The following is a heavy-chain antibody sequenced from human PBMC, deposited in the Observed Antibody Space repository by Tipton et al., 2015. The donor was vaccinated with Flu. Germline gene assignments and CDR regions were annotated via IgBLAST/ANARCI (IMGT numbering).Heavy chain of an antibody. Sequence: QSGPEVKKPGASVKVSCKASGYTFTGYYMHWVRQAPGQGLEWMGWINPNSGGTNYAQKFQGWVTMTRDTSISTAYMELSRLRSDDTAVYYCAREGAARGNWFDPWGQGTLVTVSS. J-gene: IGHJ5*02. D-gene: IGHD6-6*01. CDR1: GYTFTGYY. V-gene: IGHV1-2*04. CDR2: INPNSGGT. CDR3: AREGAARGNWFDP.